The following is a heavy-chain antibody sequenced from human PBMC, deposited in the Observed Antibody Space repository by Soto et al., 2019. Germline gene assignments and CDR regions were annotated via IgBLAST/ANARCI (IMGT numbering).Heavy chain of an antibody. CDR3: ANLQGPRGPPFDWLSPPRPHGDY. Sequence: SETLSLTCTVSGGSISSGGYYWSWIRQHPGKGLEWIGYIYYSGSTYYNPSLKSRVTISVDTSKNQFSLKLSSVTAADTAVYYCANLQGPRGPPFDWLSPPRPHGDYWGQGTLVTVSS. J-gene: IGHJ4*02. V-gene: IGHV4-31*03. CDR2: IYYSGST. CDR1: GGSISSGGYY. D-gene: IGHD3-9*01.